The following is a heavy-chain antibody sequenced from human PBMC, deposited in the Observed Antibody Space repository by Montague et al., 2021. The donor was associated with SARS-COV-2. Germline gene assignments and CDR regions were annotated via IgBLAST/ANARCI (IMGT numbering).Heavy chain of an antibody. J-gene: IGHJ6*04. CDR2: ISYDGSNK. D-gene: IGHD3-16*02. CDR3: ARALYE. Sequence: SLRLSCAASGFTFSSFAMHWVRQAPGKGLEWVAVISYDGSNKYYADSVKGRFTISRDNSKNALYLQMNSLRPEDTAVYYCARALYERGKGTTVTVSS. CDR1: GFTFSSFA. V-gene: IGHV3-30*04.